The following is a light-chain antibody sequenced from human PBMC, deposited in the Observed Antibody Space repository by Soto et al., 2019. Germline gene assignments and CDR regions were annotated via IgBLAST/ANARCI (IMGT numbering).Light chain of an antibody. CDR1: QGISNN. V-gene: IGKV3-15*01. CDR3: QQYHNWPLT. Sequence: EIVMTQSPVTLSVSPGERATLSCRASQGISNNLAWYQQKFGQAPRLLIYGASTRATGIPARFSGSGSETEFTLTISTLQSEDFAIYHCQQYHNWPLTFSGGTKVEIK. J-gene: IGKJ4*01. CDR2: GAS.